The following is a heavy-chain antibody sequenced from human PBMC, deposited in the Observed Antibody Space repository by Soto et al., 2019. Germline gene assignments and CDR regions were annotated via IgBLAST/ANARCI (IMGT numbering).Heavy chain of an antibody. CDR1: GFTFSSYG. Sequence: GGSLRLSCAASGFTFSSYGMHWVRQAPGKGLEWVAVISYDGSNKYYADSVKGRFTISRDNSKNTLYLQMNSLRAEDTAVYYCAKARQLSLELDYWGQGTLVTVSS. D-gene: IGHD1-1*01. CDR2: ISYDGSNK. V-gene: IGHV3-30*18. J-gene: IGHJ4*02. CDR3: AKARQLSLELDY.